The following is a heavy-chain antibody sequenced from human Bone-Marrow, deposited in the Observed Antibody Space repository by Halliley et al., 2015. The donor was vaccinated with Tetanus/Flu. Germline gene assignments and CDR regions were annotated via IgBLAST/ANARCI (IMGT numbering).Heavy chain of an antibody. CDR2: IDPSDTFT. CDR3: ASQTSGFAPFDF. D-gene: IGHD5-12*01. Sequence: EWRGRIDPSDTFTYYGPSFQDHVTISADESTSSVYLQGSSLKASDSAIYYCASQTSGFAPFDFWGQGTLVTVSS. J-gene: IGHJ4*02. V-gene: IGHV5-10-1*01.